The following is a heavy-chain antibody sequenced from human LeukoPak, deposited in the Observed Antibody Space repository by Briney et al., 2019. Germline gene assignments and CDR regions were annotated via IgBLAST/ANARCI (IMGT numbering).Heavy chain of an antibody. Sequence: GGSLRLSCAASGFTFSDYYMSWIRHAPGKGLEWVSYISSSGNTIYYADSVKGRFTISRDNTKNSLYLQMNSLRAEDTAVYYCARGGYYGSGSYWAFDYWGQGTLVTDSS. D-gene: IGHD3-10*01. CDR1: GFTFSDYY. V-gene: IGHV3-11*04. J-gene: IGHJ4*02. CDR2: ISSSGNTI. CDR3: ARGGYYGSGSYWAFDY.